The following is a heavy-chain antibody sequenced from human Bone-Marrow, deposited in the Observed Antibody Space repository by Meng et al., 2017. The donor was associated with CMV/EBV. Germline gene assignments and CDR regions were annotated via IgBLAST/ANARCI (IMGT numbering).Heavy chain of an antibody. V-gene: IGHV4-31*02. CDR1: GGSISSGDYY. CDR2: IYYSGST. Sequence: SCTVSGGSISSGDYYWSWIRQPPGKGLEWIGYIYYSGSTYYNPSLKSRVTISVDKSKNQFSLKLSSVTAADTAVYYCARDGLGGAPDYWGQGTLVTVSS. CDR3: ARDGLGGAPDY. J-gene: IGHJ4*02. D-gene: IGHD3-16*01.